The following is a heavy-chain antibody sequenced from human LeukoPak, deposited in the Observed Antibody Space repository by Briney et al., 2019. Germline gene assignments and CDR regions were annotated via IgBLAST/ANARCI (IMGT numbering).Heavy chain of an antibody. CDR1: GFTFSSYS. J-gene: IGHJ4*02. CDR2: ISSSSSYI. V-gene: IGHV3-21*01. Sequence: GGSLRLSCAASGFTFSSYSMNWVRQAPGKGLEWVSSISSSSSYIYYADSVKGRFTISRDNAKNSLHLQMNSLRAEDTAVYYCARDSGGWTGAFDYWGQGTLVTVSS. D-gene: IGHD6-19*01. CDR3: ARDSGGWTGAFDY.